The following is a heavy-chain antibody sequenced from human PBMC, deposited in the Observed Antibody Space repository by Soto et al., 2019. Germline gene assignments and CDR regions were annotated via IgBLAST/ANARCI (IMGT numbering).Heavy chain of an antibody. D-gene: IGHD1-26*01. Sequence: GGSLRLSCVASGFTFSSYAMSWVRQAPGKGLEWVSAISDSGGSTYYADSVKGRFTISRDNSKNTLYLQMNSLRAEDTAVYYCAKSIGYYIFDYWGQGTLVTVSS. CDR1: GFTFSSYA. CDR3: AKSIGYYIFDY. J-gene: IGHJ4*02. CDR2: ISDSGGST. V-gene: IGHV3-23*01.